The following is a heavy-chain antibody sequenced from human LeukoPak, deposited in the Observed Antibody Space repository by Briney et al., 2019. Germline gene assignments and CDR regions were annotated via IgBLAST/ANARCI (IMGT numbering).Heavy chain of an antibody. Sequence: GGSLRLFCAASGFTFSSYGMHWVRQAPGKGLEWVAVIWYDGSNKYYADSVKGRFTISRDNSKNTLYLQMNSLRAEDTAVYYCARGITGTTGFDYWGQGTLVTVSS. CDR3: ARGITGTTGFDY. J-gene: IGHJ4*02. D-gene: IGHD1-7*01. CDR2: IWYDGSNK. CDR1: GFTFSSYG. V-gene: IGHV3-33*01.